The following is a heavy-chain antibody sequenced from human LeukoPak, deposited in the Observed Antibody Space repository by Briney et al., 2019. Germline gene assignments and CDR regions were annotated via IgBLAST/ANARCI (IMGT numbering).Heavy chain of an antibody. CDR1: GFTVSSNY. CDR2: IYSGGST. V-gene: IGHV3-66*01. Sequence: PGGSLRLSCSASGFTVSSNYMSWVRQAPGKGLEWVSVIYSGGSTYYADSVKGRFTISRDNSKNTLYLQMNSLRAEDTAVYYCARDPGSFGGAYFDYWGQGTLVTVSS. CDR3: ARDPGSFGGAYFDY. J-gene: IGHJ4*02. D-gene: IGHD3-10*01.